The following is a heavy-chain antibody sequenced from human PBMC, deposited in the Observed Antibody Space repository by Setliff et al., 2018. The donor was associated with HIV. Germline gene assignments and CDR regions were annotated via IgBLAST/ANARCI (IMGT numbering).Heavy chain of an antibody. D-gene: IGHD3-10*01. V-gene: IGHV3-48*03. J-gene: IGHJ6*02. CDR1: GFTFSSSE. Sequence: GGSLRLSCAASGFTFSSSEMNWVRQAPGKGLEWVSYISSSGKRSYVDSVKGRFTISIDNYNTLHLQMISLRTEDTAVYYCERVRHYYDSGVFYGMDVWGQGTTVTVSS. CDR2: ISSSGKR. CDR3: ERVRHYYDSGVFYGMDV.